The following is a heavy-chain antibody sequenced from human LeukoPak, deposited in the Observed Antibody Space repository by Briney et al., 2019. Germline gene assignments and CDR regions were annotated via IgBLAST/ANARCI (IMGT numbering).Heavy chain of an antibody. Sequence: PGGSLRLSCAASRFTFSTYAMSWVRQTPGKGLDWVSSISSSGNTYYADSVKGRFTISRDNSKNVLYLQMNSLRAEDTAVYYCVKGRISEDGLDFWGQGTLVTVSS. V-gene: IGHV3-23*01. CDR2: ISSSGNT. CDR3: VKGRISEDGLDF. D-gene: IGHD6-13*01. J-gene: IGHJ4*02. CDR1: RFTFSTYA.